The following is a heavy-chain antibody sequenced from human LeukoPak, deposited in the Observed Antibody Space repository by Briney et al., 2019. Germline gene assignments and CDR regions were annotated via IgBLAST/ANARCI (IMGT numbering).Heavy chain of an antibody. CDR1: GFTFSSYA. CDR3: AAVRGRKEMGDY. V-gene: IGHV3-23*01. Sequence: GGSLRLSCAASGFTFSSYAMSWVRQAPGKGLEWVSAISGSGGSTYYADSVKGRFTISRDNSKNSLYLQMTNLRAEDTALYYCAAVRGRKEMGDYWGQGTLVTVSS. J-gene: IGHJ4*02. CDR2: ISGSGGST. D-gene: IGHD5-24*01.